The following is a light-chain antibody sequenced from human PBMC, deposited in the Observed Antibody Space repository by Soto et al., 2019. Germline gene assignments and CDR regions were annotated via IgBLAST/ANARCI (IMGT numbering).Light chain of an antibody. Sequence: EIQMTQSPSSLSASVGDRVTITCRPSQSISSYLNWYQQKPGKAPKLLIYAASSLQSGVPSRFSGSGSGTDFTLTISSLQPEDFATYYCQQSYSTPYTFGQGTKVDIK. J-gene: IGKJ2*01. V-gene: IGKV1-39*01. CDR1: QSISSY. CDR2: AAS. CDR3: QQSYSTPYT.